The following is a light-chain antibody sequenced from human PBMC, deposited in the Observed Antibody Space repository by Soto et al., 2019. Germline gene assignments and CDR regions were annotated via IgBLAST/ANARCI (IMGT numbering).Light chain of an antibody. Sequence: QSVLTQPPSVSGAPGQRVTISCSWGGSNIGAGYDVHWYQQLPEAAPKLLIYGNNIRPSGVPDRFSGSKSGTSASLAITGLQADDEADYYGHSYDRSLSGSVFGGGTKLTVL. V-gene: IGLV1-40*01. CDR2: GNN. CDR1: GSNIGAGYD. CDR3: HSYDRSLSGSV. J-gene: IGLJ3*02.